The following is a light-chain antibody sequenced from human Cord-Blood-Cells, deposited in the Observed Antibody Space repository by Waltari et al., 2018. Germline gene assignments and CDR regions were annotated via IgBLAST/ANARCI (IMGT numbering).Light chain of an antibody. Sequence: EIVLTQSPATLSLSPGERATLSCRASQSVSSYLAWYQQKPVQAPRLLIYDASNRATGIPARFSGSGSETDFTLTISSLEPEDFAVYYCQQRSNWPPLTFGGGTKVEIK. V-gene: IGKV3-11*01. J-gene: IGKJ4*01. CDR3: QQRSNWPPLT. CDR2: DAS. CDR1: QSVSSY.